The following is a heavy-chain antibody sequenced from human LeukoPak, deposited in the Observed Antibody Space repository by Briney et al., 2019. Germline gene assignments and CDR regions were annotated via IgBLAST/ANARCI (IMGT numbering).Heavy chain of an antibody. CDR1: GGTFSSYA. Sequence: ASVKVSCKASGGTFSSYAINWVRQAPGQGLEWMGGIIPIFGTANYAQKFQGRVTITTDESTSTAYMELSSLRSEDTAVYYCARGPMYGEQLNWFDPWGQGTLVTVSS. J-gene: IGHJ5*02. V-gene: IGHV1-69*05. D-gene: IGHD6-13*01. CDR2: IIPIFGTA. CDR3: ARGPMYGEQLNWFDP.